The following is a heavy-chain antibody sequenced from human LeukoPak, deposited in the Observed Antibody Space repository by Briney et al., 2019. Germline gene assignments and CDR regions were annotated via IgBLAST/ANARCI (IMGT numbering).Heavy chain of an antibody. CDR3: ARGFEIGGSWYVLGFDY. CDR1: GGTFSSYT. CDR2: INPNSGGT. D-gene: IGHD6-13*01. J-gene: IGHJ4*02. V-gene: IGHV1-2*06. Sequence: ASVKASCKASGGTFSSYTISWVRQAPGQGLEWMGRINPNSGGTNYAQKFQGRVTMTRDTSISTAYMELSRLRSDDTAVYCCARGFEIGGSWYVLGFDYWGQGTLVTVSS.